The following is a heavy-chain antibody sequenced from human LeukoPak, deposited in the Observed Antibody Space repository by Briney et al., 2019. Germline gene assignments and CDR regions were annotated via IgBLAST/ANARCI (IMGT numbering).Heavy chain of an antibody. D-gene: IGHD2-2*02. Sequence: TSETLSLTCTVSGGSISSTHYYWGWVRQPPGKGLEWIASIYYSGTSYYNPSLASRVAISVDTSRNQFSLKLSSVTAADTAVYYCATAPILRGEAGEQYKYGMDVWGQGTTVIVSS. CDR2: IYYSGTS. J-gene: IGHJ6*02. CDR1: GGSISSTHYY. V-gene: IGHV4-39*07. CDR3: ATAPILRGEAGEQYKYGMDV.